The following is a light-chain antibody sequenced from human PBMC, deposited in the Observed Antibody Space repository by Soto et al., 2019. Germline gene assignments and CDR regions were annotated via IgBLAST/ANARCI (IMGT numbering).Light chain of an antibody. CDR1: QDISNS. Sequence: DIQMTQSPSSLSASAGDRVTLTCRASQDISNSLAWYQQKPGEVPKVLIYATSILQSGIPAWFSGSGSGTAFPLTISSLQHEDAATYYWQNYNSAPLTFGGGTKVEI. CDR2: ATS. V-gene: IGKV1-27*01. J-gene: IGKJ4*01. CDR3: QNYNSAPLT.